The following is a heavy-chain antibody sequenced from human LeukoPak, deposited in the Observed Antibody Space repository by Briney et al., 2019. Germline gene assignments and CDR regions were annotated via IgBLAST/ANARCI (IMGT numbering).Heavy chain of an antibody. Sequence: ASVKVSCKASGYTFTGYYMHWVRQAPGQGLEWMGWINPNSGGTNYAQKFQGRVTMTRDTSISTAYMELSRLRSDDTAVYYCARVMGATGRWFYPWGQGTLVTVSS. J-gene: IGHJ5*02. CDR1: GYTFTGYY. D-gene: IGHD1-26*01. V-gene: IGHV1-2*02. CDR2: INPNSGGT. CDR3: ARVMGATGRWFYP.